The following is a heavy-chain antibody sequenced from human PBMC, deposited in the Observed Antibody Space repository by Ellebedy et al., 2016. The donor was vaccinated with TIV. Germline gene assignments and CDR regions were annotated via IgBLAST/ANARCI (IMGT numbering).Heavy chain of an antibody. Sequence: PGGSLRLSCAASGFTFDDYGMSWVRQAPGKGLEWVSGINWNGGSTGYADSVKGRFTISRDNAKNSLYLQMNSLRAEDTALYYCARGWDSSGWDYYFDYWGQGTLVTVSS. CDR2: INWNGGST. J-gene: IGHJ4*02. CDR3: ARGWDSSGWDYYFDY. CDR1: GFTFDDYG. V-gene: IGHV3-20*04. D-gene: IGHD6-19*01.